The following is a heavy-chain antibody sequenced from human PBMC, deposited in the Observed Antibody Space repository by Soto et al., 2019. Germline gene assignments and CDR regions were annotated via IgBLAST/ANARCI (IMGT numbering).Heavy chain of an antibody. CDR3: ASGQAFYYDTRRY. V-gene: IGHV3-30-3*01. D-gene: IGHD3-22*01. CDR1: GFPFSSQS. Sequence: GGSLRLSCAASGFPFSSQSLHWVRQAPGKGLEWVAVLSHDESSEYYADSVKGRFTISRDASANMLFLHMDNLRTEDTAVYYCASGQAFYYDTRRYWGQGTEVTVSS. J-gene: IGHJ4*02. CDR2: LSHDESSE.